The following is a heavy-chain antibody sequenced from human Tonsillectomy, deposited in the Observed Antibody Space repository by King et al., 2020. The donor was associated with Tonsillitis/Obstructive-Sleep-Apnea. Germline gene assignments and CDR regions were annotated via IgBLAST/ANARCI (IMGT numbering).Heavy chain of an antibody. J-gene: IGHJ4*01. Sequence: VQLVESGGGVVQPGRSLRLSCAASGFTFSSYSMHWVRQAPGKGLEWVAVISYDGSKKYYGDSVKGRITISRDNSKDTLYLQMNSLRTEDTAVYYCVRDAHFAGTSWGGERDLDHWGQGTLVTVSS. CDR3: VRDAHFAGTSWGGERDLDH. CDR2: ISYDGSKK. V-gene: IGHV3-30*04. D-gene: IGHD2-2*01. CDR1: GFTFSSYS.